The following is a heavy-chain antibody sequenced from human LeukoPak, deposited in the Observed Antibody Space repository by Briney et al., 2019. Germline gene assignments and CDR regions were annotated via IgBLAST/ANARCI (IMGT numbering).Heavy chain of an antibody. Sequence: ASVKVSCRASGYRFTSYDISWVRQAPGQGLQWMGVISTYTGNTNYAQSFQDRVTMTTDTSTSIVYMELRSLTSDDTAVYYCARDQKSGLEVLWRYWGQGTLVTVSS. CDR3: ARDQKSGLEVLWRY. D-gene: IGHD3-3*01. V-gene: IGHV1-18*04. J-gene: IGHJ4*02. CDR1: GYRFTSYD. CDR2: ISTYTGNT.